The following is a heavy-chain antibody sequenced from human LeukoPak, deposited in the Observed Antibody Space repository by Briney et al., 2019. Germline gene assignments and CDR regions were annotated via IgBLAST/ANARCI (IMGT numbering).Heavy chain of an antibody. CDR2: VYYSGST. D-gene: IGHD3-9*01. Sequence: SETLSLTCTVSGGSVSTSIYYWGWIRQPPGKGLEWIGSVYYSGSTYYNPSLKSRVTISVDTSKNQLSQKLSSVTVANTAVYYCAASTPGLSDLLTGYPTSYYFDYWGQGTLVTVSS. CDR3: AASTPGLSDLLTGYPTSYYFDY. CDR1: GGSVSTSIYY. J-gene: IGHJ4*02. V-gene: IGHV4-39*01.